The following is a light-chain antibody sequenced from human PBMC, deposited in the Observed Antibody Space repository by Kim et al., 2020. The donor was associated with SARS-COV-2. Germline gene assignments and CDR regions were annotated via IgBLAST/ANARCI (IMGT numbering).Light chain of an antibody. CDR1: ALPKQY. J-gene: IGLJ2*01. V-gene: IGLV3-25*03. CDR3: QSADSSGTYVV. Sequence: SYELTQPPSVSVSPGQTARITCSGDALPKQYAYWYQQKPGQAPVLVIYKDSERPSRIPERFSGSSSGTTVTLTISGVQAEDEADYYCQSADSSGTYVVFG. CDR2: KDS.